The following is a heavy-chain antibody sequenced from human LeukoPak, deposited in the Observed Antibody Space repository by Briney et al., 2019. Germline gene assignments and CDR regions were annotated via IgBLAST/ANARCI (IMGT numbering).Heavy chain of an antibody. J-gene: IGHJ3*02. Sequence: GGSLRLSCAASGFTFSSYSMTWVRQAPGKGLEWVSGISWNSGSIAYADSVKGRFTISRDNAKNSLYLQMNSLRVEDTALYYCAKDRRAVSSGGAFDIWGQGTMVTVSS. CDR1: GFTFSSYS. CDR3: AKDRRAVSSGGAFDI. V-gene: IGHV3-9*01. CDR2: ISWNSGSI. D-gene: IGHD2-15*01.